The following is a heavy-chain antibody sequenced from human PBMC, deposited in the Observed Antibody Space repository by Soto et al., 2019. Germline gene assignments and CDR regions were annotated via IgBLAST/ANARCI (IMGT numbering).Heavy chain of an antibody. CDR1: GGTFSSYT. CDR3: ARGDGYDPDYDY. D-gene: IGHD5-12*01. Sequence: QVQLVQSGAEVKKPGSSVKVSCKASGGTFSSYTISWVRQAPGQGLEWMGRIIPILGIANYAQKFQGRVTITADKSTSTAYMDLSSLRSEDTAVYYCARGDGYDPDYDYWGQGTLVTVSS. J-gene: IGHJ4*02. V-gene: IGHV1-69*02. CDR2: IIPILGIA.